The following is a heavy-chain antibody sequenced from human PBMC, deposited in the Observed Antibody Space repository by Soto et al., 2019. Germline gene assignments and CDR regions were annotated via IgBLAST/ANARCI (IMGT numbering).Heavy chain of an antibody. CDR1: GFTFSSYA. CDR2: ISYDGSNK. D-gene: IGHD6-13*01. Sequence: QVQLVESGGGVVQPGRSLRLSCAASGFTFSSYAMHWVRQAPGKGLEWVAVISYDGSNKYYADSVKGRFTISRDNSKNTLYLQMNSLRAEDMAVYYCSLKGGSSWYWADVLQDYFDYWGQGTLVTVSS. CDR3: SLKGGSSWYWADVLQDYFDY. J-gene: IGHJ4*02. V-gene: IGHV3-30-3*01.